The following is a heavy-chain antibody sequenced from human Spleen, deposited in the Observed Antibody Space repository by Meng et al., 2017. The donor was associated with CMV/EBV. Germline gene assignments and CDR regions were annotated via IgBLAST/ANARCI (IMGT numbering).Heavy chain of an antibody. CDR1: GFTFSSYA. J-gene: IGHJ4*02. D-gene: IGHD2-21*02. Sequence: VEVVEAGGGVVQPGRPMRRSCAASGFTFSSYAMHWVRQAPGKGLEWVAVISYDGSNKYYADSVKGRFTISRDNSKNTLYLQMNSLRAEDTAVYYCARSIVVVTFDYWGQGTLVTVSS. CDR2: ISYDGSNK. V-gene: IGHV3-30-3*01. CDR3: ARSIVVVTFDY.